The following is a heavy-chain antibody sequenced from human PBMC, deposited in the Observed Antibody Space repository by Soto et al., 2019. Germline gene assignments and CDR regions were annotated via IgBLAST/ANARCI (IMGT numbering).Heavy chain of an antibody. CDR3: ASSPITMVRGVIMAIDY. Sequence: GGSLRLSCAASGFTFSSYAMSWVRQAPGKGLEWVSAISGSGGSTYYADSVKGRFTISRDNSKNTLYLQMNSLRAEDTAVYYCASSPITMVRGVIMAIDYWGQGTLVTVS. J-gene: IGHJ4*02. CDR1: GFTFSSYA. CDR2: ISGSGGST. V-gene: IGHV3-23*01. D-gene: IGHD3-10*01.